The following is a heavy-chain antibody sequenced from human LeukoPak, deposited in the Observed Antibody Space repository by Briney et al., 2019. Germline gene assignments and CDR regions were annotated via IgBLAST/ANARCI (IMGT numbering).Heavy chain of an antibody. V-gene: IGHV3-30*04. CDR1: GFTSFSYI. Sequence: PGGSPRHSSVPPGFTSFSYILHWVSDALGKGLWRGAVISYDGSNKYYADSVQGRFTISRDNSKNTLYLQMNSLRAEDTAVYYCARTYSSGWFFDYWGQGTLVTVSS. D-gene: IGHD6-19*01. CDR2: ISYDGSNK. CDR3: ARTYSSGWFFDY. J-gene: IGHJ4*02.